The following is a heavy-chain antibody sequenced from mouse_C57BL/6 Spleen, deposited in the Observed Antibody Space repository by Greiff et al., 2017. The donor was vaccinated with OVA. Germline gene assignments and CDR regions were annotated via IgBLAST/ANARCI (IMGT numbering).Heavy chain of an antibody. J-gene: IGHJ3*01. CDR1: GFTFSSYG. D-gene: IGHD2-4*01. V-gene: IGHV5-6*01. CDR3: ARHDHDYGFAY. Sequence: EVKLVESGGDLVKPGGSLKLSCAASGFTFSSYGMSWVRQTPDKRLEWVATISSGGSYTYYPDSVKGRFTISRDNAKNTLYLQMSSLKSEDTAMYYCARHDHDYGFAYWGQGTLVTVSA. CDR2: ISSGGSYT.